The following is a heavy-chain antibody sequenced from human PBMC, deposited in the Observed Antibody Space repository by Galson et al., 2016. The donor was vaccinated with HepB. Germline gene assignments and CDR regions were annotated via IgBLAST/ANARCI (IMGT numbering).Heavy chain of an antibody. CDR3: VQGSTAPAV. Sequence: SLRLSCAASGFTFITYAMSWVRQAPGKGLEWVSTISGSGGSTYYADSVKGRFTISRDNSKNTLSLQMDSLTADDTAIYYCVQGSTAPAVWGKGTTVTVSS. CDR1: GFTFITYA. V-gene: IGHV3-23*01. J-gene: IGHJ6*04. CDR2: ISGSGGST. D-gene: IGHD2-2*01.